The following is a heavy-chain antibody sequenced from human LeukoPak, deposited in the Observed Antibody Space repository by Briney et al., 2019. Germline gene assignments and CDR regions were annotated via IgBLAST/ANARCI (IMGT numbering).Heavy chain of an antibody. V-gene: IGHV4-61*05. CDR1: GGSISSSSYY. CDR3: VIMPGY. J-gene: IGHJ4*02. D-gene: IGHD2-2*01. CDR2: ISYGGNT. Sequence: SETLSLTCTVSGGSISSSSYYWGWIRQPPGKGLEWIGYISYGGNTNYNPSLKSRVTISVDTSKTQFSLKLSSVTAADTAVYYRVIMPGYWGQGTLVTVSS.